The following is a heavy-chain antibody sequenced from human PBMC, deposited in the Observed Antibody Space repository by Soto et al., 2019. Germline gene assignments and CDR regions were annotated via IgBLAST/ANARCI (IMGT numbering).Heavy chain of an antibody. D-gene: IGHD3-10*01. J-gene: IGHJ4*02. CDR3: ARAAVGGEDYYLDY. V-gene: IGHV1-2*02. CDR1: AYTFTGYY. CDR2: LNPNTGVT. Sequence: QVQLVQSGAEVKKPGASVMVSCKASAYTFTGYYIHWVRQAPGQGLEWMGWLNPNTGVTKYAHKFQGRVSMTRDTSISTAYMHLSSLTSDDTAIYYCARAAVGGEDYYLDYWGQGTLVTVSS.